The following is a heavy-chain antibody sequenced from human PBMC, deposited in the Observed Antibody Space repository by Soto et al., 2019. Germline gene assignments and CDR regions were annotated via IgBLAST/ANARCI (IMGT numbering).Heavy chain of an antibody. Sequence: ASVKVSCKASGYTFTSYYMHWVRQAPGQGLEWMGIINPSGGSTSYAQKFQGRVTMTRDTSTSTVYMELSSLRSEDTAVYYCARENFDVVGPTLFAFWGRGTLVPVSS. J-gene: IGHJ4*02. CDR3: ARENFDVVGPTLFAF. CDR1: GYTFTSYY. V-gene: IGHV1-46*01. CDR2: INPSGGST. D-gene: IGHD1-26*01.